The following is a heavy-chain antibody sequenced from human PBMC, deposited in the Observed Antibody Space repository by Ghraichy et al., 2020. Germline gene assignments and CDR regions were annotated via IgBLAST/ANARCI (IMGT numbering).Heavy chain of an antibody. CDR2: ISTSSSTI. CDR1: GFTFSTYS. Sequence: GGSLRLSCAASGFTFSTYSMNWVRQAPGKGLEWISYISTSSSTIYYADSVKGRFTISRDNAKNSLYLQMNSLRDEDTAVYYCARHEQWLVADYGMDVWGQGTTVTVSS. V-gene: IGHV3-48*02. J-gene: IGHJ6*02. D-gene: IGHD6-19*01. CDR3: ARHEQWLVADYGMDV.